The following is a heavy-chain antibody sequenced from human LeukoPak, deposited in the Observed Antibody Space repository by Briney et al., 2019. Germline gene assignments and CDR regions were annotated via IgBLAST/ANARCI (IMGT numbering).Heavy chain of an antibody. D-gene: IGHD1-1*01. J-gene: IGHJ4*02. V-gene: IGHV4-59*01. CDR1: GDSINKYL. CDR3: ARASPENLNWRYYIDF. Sequence: PSEPLSLTCTVSGDSINKYLWIWLRQSPGKALEWIGYISHSGNTNHNPSLKSRVTISLDKSNNQFSLRLSSVTAADTAVYYCARASPENLNWRYYIDFWGQGILVTVSS. CDR2: ISHSGNT.